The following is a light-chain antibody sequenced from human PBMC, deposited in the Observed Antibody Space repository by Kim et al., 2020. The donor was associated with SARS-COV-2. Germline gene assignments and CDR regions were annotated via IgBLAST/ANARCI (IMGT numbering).Light chain of an antibody. Sequence: APGKTARITCGGNNIGSKSVHWYQQKPGQAPVLVIYYDSDRPSGIPERFSGSNSGNTATQTISRVEAGDEADYYCQVWDSSSDHPVFGGGTQLTVL. CDR1: NIGSKS. V-gene: IGLV3-21*04. J-gene: IGLJ3*02. CDR2: YDS. CDR3: QVWDSSSDHPV.